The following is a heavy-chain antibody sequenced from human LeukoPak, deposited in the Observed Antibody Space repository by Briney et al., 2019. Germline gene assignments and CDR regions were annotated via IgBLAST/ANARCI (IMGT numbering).Heavy chain of an antibody. CDR3: AKARYTAGWYTFDY. D-gene: IGHD6-19*01. Sequence: AGGSLRLSCAASGFTFSNYAMSWVRHTPGKGLEWVSIIRGSDGSTYYADSVKGRFTTSRDNPKNTLYLEMNNLRAEDTALYYCAKARYTAGWYTFDYWGQGTQVTVSS. CDR2: IRGSDGST. CDR1: GFTFSNYA. V-gene: IGHV3-23*01. J-gene: IGHJ4*02.